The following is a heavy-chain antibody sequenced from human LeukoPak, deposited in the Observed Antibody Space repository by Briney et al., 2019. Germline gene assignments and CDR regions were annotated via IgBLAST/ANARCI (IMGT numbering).Heavy chain of an antibody. J-gene: IGHJ6*03. CDR2: IKQDGSER. D-gene: IGHD3-3*01. CDR3: ARDYDFWSGYSGYYYYYMDV. CDR1: GFTFSSYW. Sequence: GGSLRLSCAASGFTFSSYWMSWVRQAPGKGLEWVANIKQDGSERYYVDSVKGRFTISRDNAKNSLYLQMNSLRAEDTAVYYCARDYDFWSGYSGYYYYYMDVWGKGTTVTVSS. V-gene: IGHV3-7*01.